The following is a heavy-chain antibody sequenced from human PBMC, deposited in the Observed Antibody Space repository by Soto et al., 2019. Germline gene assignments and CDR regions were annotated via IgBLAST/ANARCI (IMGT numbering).Heavy chain of an antibody. Sequence: GWSLRLSCAASGLSVSSKYMIWVRQAPGKGLEWVSAIYGGGNTYDADSVRGRFAISRDNSKNTVSLLMNSLRADDTAVYYCAASVTTAGGFDFWGQGTLVTVSS. CDR1: GLSVSSKY. CDR2: IYGGGNT. CDR3: AASVTTAGGFDF. D-gene: IGHD4-17*01. V-gene: IGHV3-53*01. J-gene: IGHJ3*01.